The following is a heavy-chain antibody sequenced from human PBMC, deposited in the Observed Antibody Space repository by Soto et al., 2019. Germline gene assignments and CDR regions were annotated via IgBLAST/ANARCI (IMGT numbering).Heavy chain of an antibody. D-gene: IGHD6-6*01. Sequence: EAQLVESGGGLVQPGGSLKLSCAASGFTFSSFEMNWVRQAPGKGLEWVSYISNSGRIIYYADSVKGRFTISRDDAKNALYLQMNSLRAEDTAVYYCAREWGTSIAAAFDYWGQGTLVTVSS. J-gene: IGHJ4*02. CDR1: GFTFSSFE. CDR3: AREWGTSIAAAFDY. V-gene: IGHV3-48*03. CDR2: ISNSGRII.